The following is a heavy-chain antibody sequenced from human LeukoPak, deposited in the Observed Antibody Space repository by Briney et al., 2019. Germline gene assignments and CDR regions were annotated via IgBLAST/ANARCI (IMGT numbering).Heavy chain of an antibody. Sequence: SETLSLTCTVSGGSISSSSYYWGWIRQPPGKGLEWIGYIYYSGSTNYNPSLKSRVTISVDTSKNQFSLKLSSVTAADTAVYYCARSMTTGYYFDYWGQGTLVTVSS. V-gene: IGHV4-61*05. CDR2: IYYSGST. CDR1: GGSISSSSYY. D-gene: IGHD4-17*01. J-gene: IGHJ4*02. CDR3: ARSMTTGYYFDY.